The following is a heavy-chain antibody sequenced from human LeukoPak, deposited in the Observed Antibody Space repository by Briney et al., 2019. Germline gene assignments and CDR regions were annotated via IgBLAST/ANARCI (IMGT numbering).Heavy chain of an antibody. Sequence: SGPTLVKPTHTLTLTCTFSGFSLSTSGVGVGWIRQPPGKALEWLALLYWNDDKRYSPSLKSRLTITKDTSKNQVVLTITNMDPVDTDTYFCAHRLPHYFNYWGQGTLVTVSS. V-gene: IGHV2-5*01. CDR2: LYWNDDK. CDR3: AHRLPHYFNY. J-gene: IGHJ4*02. CDR1: GFSLSTSGVG.